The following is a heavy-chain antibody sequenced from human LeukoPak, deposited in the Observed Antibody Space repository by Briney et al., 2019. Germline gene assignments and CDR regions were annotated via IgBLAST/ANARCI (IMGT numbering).Heavy chain of an antibody. CDR2: ISSSSSYI. V-gene: IGHV3-21*01. Sequence: GGSLRLACAASGFTFSSYSMNWVRQAPGKGLEWVSSISSSSSYIYYADSVKGRFTISRDNAKNSLYLQMNSLRAEDTAVYYCASLAAAGRGFDYWGQGTLVTVSS. D-gene: IGHD6-13*01. CDR1: GFTFSSYS. J-gene: IGHJ4*02. CDR3: ASLAAAGRGFDY.